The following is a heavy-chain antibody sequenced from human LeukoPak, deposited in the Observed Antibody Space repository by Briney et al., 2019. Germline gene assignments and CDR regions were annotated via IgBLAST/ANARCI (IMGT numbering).Heavy chain of an antibody. J-gene: IGHJ6*03. D-gene: IGHD2-2*01. CDR3: ARVLVSAANYYYYYMDV. Sequence: SETLSLTCTVSGGSISSYYWSWIRQPAGKGLEWIGRIYTSGSTNYNPSLKSRVTMSVDTSKNQFSLKLSSVTAADTAVYYCARVLVSAANYYYYYMDVWGKGTTVTVSS. V-gene: IGHV4-4*07. CDR1: GGSISSYY. CDR2: IYTSGST.